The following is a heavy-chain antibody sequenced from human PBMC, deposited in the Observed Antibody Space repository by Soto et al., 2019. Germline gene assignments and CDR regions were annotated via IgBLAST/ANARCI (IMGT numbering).Heavy chain of an antibody. V-gene: IGHV2-70*11. CDR1: GFSLSTSGMC. CDR2: TDWDDDK. J-gene: IGHJ4*02. Sequence: SGPTLVNPTQTLTLTCTFSGFSLSTSGMCVSWIRQPPGKALEWLARTDWDDDKYYSTSLKTRLTISKDTSKNQVVLTMTNMDPVDTATYYCARAPAPLYSRSWYYFDYWGQGTLVTVSS. CDR3: ARAPAPLYSRSWYYFDY. D-gene: IGHD6-13*01.